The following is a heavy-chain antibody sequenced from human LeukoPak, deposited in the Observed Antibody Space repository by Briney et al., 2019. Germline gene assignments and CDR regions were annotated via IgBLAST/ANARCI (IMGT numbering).Heavy chain of an antibody. Sequence: GGSLRLSCAASGFSFSDYAMHWVREAPGKGLEWVTVVWFDGGNRYYADSVKGRFSISRDNSKNMVYLQMNSLTTEDTAVYYCARGHYEGPYYDILAGYYGFDFWGLGTLVTVSS. D-gene: IGHD3-9*01. CDR2: VWFDGGNR. V-gene: IGHV3-30*04. CDR3: ARGHYEGPYYDILAGYYGFDF. CDR1: GFSFSDYA. J-gene: IGHJ4*02.